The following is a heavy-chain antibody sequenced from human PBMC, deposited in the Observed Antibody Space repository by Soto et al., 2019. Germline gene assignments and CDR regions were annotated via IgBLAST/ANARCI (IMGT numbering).Heavy chain of an antibody. D-gene: IGHD3-22*01. CDR2: ISSGASTI. Sequence: QEQLVESGGGLVKPGGFLRLSCAASGFIFNDYYMSWIRQAPGKGLEWVAYISSGASTISYADSVKGRFTISRDNTKNLLYLQMNSLRAEDTAVYYCARDLKAVVNHIHYNHYGLDVWGQGTTVTVSS. CDR3: ARDLKAVVNHIHYNHYGLDV. V-gene: IGHV3-11*01. J-gene: IGHJ6*02. CDR1: GFIFNDYY.